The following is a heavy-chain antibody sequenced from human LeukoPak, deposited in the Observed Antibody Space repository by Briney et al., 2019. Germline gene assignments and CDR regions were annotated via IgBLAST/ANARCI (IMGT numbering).Heavy chain of an antibody. Sequence: PGESLKISCKGSGYDFSSYWITWVRQMPGKGLEWMGRIDPSDSYTNYSPSFQGHVTISADRSISTAYLQWTSLKASDAAIYYCARHRYSSSWYDSWGQGTLVTVSS. V-gene: IGHV5-10-1*01. CDR2: IDPSDSYT. CDR3: ARHRYSSSWYDS. CDR1: GYDFSSYW. J-gene: IGHJ5*01. D-gene: IGHD6-13*01.